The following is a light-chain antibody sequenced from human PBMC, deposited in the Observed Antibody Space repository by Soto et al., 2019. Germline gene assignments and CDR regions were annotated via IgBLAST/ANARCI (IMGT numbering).Light chain of an antibody. J-gene: IGKJ1*01. Sequence: DIQMTKSPSTLPASVGDRVTITCRASQTISSWLAWYQQKPGKAPDLLIYDASRLAGWVPARFSGSESGTEFTLTIGSLQPDDFATYFCQQYYNYSTFGQGTKVEVK. CDR1: QTISSW. V-gene: IGKV1-5*01. CDR2: DAS. CDR3: QQYYNYST.